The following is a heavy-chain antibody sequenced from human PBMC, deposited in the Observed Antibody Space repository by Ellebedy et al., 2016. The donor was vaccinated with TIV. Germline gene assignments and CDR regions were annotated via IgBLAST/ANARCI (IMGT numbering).Heavy chain of an antibody. V-gene: IGHV2-70*12. Sequence: SGPTLVKPTQTLTLTCTFSGFSLNISGMSVSWIRQPPGKALEWLARIDWDDDKYYSPSLETRLTISKDTSKNQVVLTMTNMDPVDTATYYCAHGFDWFDYWGQGTLVTVSS. CDR3: AHGFDWFDY. CDR1: GFSLNISGMS. CDR2: IDWDDDK. J-gene: IGHJ4*02. D-gene: IGHD3-9*01.